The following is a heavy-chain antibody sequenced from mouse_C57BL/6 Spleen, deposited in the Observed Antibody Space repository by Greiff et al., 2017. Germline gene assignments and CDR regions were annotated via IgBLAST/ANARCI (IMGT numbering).Heavy chain of an antibody. CDR3: ARVYYGYDEGYYYAMDY. Sequence: EVQLQQSGPELVKPGASVKISCKASGYSFTGYYMNWVKQSPEKSLEWIGEINPSTGGTTYNQKFKAKATLTVDKSSSTACMQLKSLTSEDSAVYYCARVYYGYDEGYYYAMDYWGQGTSVTVSS. J-gene: IGHJ4*01. CDR1: GYSFTGYY. CDR2: INPSTGGT. D-gene: IGHD2-2*01. V-gene: IGHV1-42*01.